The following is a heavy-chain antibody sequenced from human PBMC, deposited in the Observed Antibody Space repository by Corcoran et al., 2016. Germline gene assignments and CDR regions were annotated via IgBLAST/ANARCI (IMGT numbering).Heavy chain of an antibody. CDR1: GFIFSSYG. V-gene: IGHV3-30*03. Sequence: QVQLVESGGGVVQPGKSLRLSCVASGFIFSSYGMHWVRQAPGKGLEWVAVISYDGSDKYYADTVKGRFTISRDNSKTTLYLQMNSLSTEDPALYCCTRRPGIMTMGIDYWGQGTLVTGSS. CDR2: ISYDGSDK. D-gene: IGHD3-10*01. J-gene: IGHJ4*02. CDR3: TRRPGIMTMGIDY.